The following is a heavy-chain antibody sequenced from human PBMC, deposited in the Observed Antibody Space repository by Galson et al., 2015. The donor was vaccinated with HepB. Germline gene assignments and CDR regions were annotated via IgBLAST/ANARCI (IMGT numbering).Heavy chain of an antibody. V-gene: IGHV3-64D*06. CDR2: VSSDGGTT. D-gene: IGHD5-12*01. Sequence: SLRLSCAASGFTFGHYAIHWVRQAPGKGLEYVSAVSSDGGTTYYADSVKGRFTISRDNSKNTLYLQMNSLRTEDTAVYYCVPNIGATISFDSWGQGTLVTVSS. J-gene: IGHJ4*02. CDR3: VPNIGATISFDS. CDR1: GFTFGHYA.